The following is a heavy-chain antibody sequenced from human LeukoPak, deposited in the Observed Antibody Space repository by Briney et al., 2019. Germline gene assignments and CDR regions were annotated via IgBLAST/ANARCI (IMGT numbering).Heavy chain of an antibody. D-gene: IGHD6-13*01. CDR1: GGSISSYY. CDR3: ARQIIRGQYLVHFDY. Sequence: SDTLSLTCTVSGGSISSYYWSWIRQPPGKGLEWIGYIYYSGTTNYNPSLKSRVTISLDTSKSQFSLRLNSVTAADTAVYYCARQIIRGQYLVHFDYWGQGTLVTVSS. V-gene: IGHV4-59*08. CDR2: IYYSGTT. J-gene: IGHJ4*02.